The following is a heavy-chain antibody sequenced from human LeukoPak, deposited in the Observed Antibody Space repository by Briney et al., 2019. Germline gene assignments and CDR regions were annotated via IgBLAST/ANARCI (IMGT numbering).Heavy chain of an antibody. CDR3: ARGRLDYYGSGSAGWFDP. J-gene: IGHJ5*02. CDR1: GGSFSGYY. D-gene: IGHD3-10*01. V-gene: IGHV4-34*01. Sequence: SETLSLTCAVYGGSFSGYYWSWIRQPPGKGLEWIGEINHSGSTNYNPSLKSRVTISVDTSKNQFSLKLSSVTAADTAVYCCARGRLDYYGSGSAGWFDPWGQGTLVTVSS. CDR2: INHSGST.